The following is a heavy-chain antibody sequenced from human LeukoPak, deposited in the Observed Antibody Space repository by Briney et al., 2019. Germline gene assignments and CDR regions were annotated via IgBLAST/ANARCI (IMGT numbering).Heavy chain of an antibody. CDR2: IHYSGST. Sequence: SETLSLTCSVSGGSISGYYWSWIRQPPGKGLEWIGYIHYSGSTHYNPSLKSRVTISVDTSKNQFSLKLSSVTAADTAVYYCARTTEGGYTYDYFYYYYMDVWGKGTTVTISS. V-gene: IGHV4-59*01. D-gene: IGHD5-18*01. CDR3: ARTTEGGYTYDYFYYYYMDV. CDR1: GGSISGYY. J-gene: IGHJ6*03.